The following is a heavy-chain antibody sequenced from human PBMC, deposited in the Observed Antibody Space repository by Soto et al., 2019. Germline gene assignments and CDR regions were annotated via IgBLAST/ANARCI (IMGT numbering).Heavy chain of an antibody. D-gene: IGHD3-16*01. J-gene: IGHJ5*02. Sequence: SETLPLTCTVSGDSIGSSSYYWGWIRQPPGKGLEWIGSIYYSGSTNYNPSLKSRVTLSLDTSKNQFSLKLSSVTAADTAVYYCARASSCAYDSCAFDPWGQGTLVTVSS. V-gene: IGHV4-39*07. CDR2: IYYSGST. CDR3: ARASSCAYDSCAFDP. CDR1: GDSIGSSSYY.